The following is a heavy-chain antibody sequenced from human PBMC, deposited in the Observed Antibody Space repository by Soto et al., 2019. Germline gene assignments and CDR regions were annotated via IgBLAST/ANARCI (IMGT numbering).Heavy chain of an antibody. Sequence: GGSLRLSCAASGFTFDDYAMHWVRQAPGKGLEWVSGISWNSGSIGYADSVKGRFTISRDNAKNSLYLQMNSLRAEDTALYYCAKVRTSWYSDAFDIWGQGTMVTVS. CDR3: AKVRTSWYSDAFDI. V-gene: IGHV3-9*01. D-gene: IGHD6-13*01. CDR1: GFTFDDYA. J-gene: IGHJ3*02. CDR2: ISWNSGSI.